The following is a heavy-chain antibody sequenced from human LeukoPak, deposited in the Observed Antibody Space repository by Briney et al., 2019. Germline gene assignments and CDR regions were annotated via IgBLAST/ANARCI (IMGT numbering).Heavy chain of an antibody. V-gene: IGHV1-46*01. Sequence: ASVKVSCKASGGTFSSYAISWVRQAPGQGLEWMGIINPSGGSTSYAQKFQGRVTMTRDTSTSTLYMELSSLRSEDTAVYYCARDLSSSWIYFYYGMDVWGQGTTVTVSS. CDR3: ARDLSSSWIYFYYGMDV. J-gene: IGHJ6*02. CDR2: INPSGGST. D-gene: IGHD6-13*01. CDR1: GGTFSSYA.